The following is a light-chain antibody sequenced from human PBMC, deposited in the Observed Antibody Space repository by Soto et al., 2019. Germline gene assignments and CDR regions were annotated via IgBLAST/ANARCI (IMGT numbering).Light chain of an antibody. CDR2: DAS. CDR3: QQRSNDMYT. Sequence: EIVLTQSPATLSLSPGERVTLSCRASQSVSSHLAWYQQQPGQAPRLLIYDASNRATGIPARFSGSGSGTDFTLTISSLEPEDFAVYYCQQRSNDMYTFGQGTKLHIK. V-gene: IGKV3-11*01. J-gene: IGKJ2*01. CDR1: QSVSSH.